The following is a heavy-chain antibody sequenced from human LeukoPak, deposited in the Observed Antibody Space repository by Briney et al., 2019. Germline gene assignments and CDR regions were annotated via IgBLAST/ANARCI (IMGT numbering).Heavy chain of an antibody. D-gene: IGHD6-19*01. CDR2: ISSSGSTI. V-gene: IGHV3-48*03. CDR1: GFTFSSYE. CDR3: AKDSSSGWYSLYDY. Sequence: GGSLRLSCAASGFTFSSYEMNWVRQAPGKGLEWVSYISSSGSTIYYADSVKGRFTISRDNAKNSLYLQMNSLRAEDTAVYYCAKDSSSGWYSLYDYWGQGTLVTVSS. J-gene: IGHJ4*02.